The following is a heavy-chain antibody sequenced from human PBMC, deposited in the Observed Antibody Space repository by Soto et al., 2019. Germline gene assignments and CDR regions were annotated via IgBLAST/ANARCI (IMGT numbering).Heavy chain of an antibody. CDR1: GFSVRPNY. J-gene: IGHJ4*02. Sequence: EVQLVETGGGLIQPGGPLRLSCAASGFSVRPNYMSWVRQAPGKGLDWVSVFESGGSIYYADSVKGRFIISRDYAKNTVDLQMNSLRVEDTAVYYCARAGVTPHFFDYWGQGTLVTVSS. V-gene: IGHV3-53*02. CDR2: FESGGSI. D-gene: IGHD3-3*02. CDR3: ARAGVTPHFFDY.